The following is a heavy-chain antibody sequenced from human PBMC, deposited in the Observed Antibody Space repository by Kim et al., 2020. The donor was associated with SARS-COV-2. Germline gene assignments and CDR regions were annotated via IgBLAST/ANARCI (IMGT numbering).Heavy chain of an antibody. CDR3: ARQVRARRWFDP. CDR2: TSYDGSNR. Sequence: GGFLRLSCAASGFGFNTYSMHWVRQAPGKGLEWVAVTSYDGSNRDYADSVKGRFTISRDNSKNTLYLQMDSLRPDDTAVYHCARQVRARRWFDPWGQGTLVTVSS. J-gene: IGHJ5*02. CDR1: GFGFNTYS. V-gene: IGHV3-30*04.